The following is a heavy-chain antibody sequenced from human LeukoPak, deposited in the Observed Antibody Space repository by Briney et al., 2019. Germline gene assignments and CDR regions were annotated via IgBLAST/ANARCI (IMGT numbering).Heavy chain of an antibody. CDR3: ASVKWFGELLPFDY. J-gene: IGHJ4*02. CDR1: GFTFSSYA. V-gene: IGHV3-23*01. D-gene: IGHD3-10*01. Sequence: GGSLRLSCAASGFTFSSYAMSWVRQAPGKGLEWVLAISGSGGSTYYADSVKGRFTISRDNSKNTLCLQMNSLRAEDTAVYYCASVKWFGELLPFDYWGQGTLVTVSS. CDR2: ISGSGGST.